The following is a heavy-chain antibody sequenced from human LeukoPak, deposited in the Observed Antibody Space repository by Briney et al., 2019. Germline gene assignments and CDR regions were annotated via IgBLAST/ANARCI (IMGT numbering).Heavy chain of an antibody. CDR2: IYADGST. Sequence: GGSLRLSCAASGFTVSSNYMSWVRQAPGKGLEGVSVIYADGSTYYADSVKGRFTISRDNSKNTLYLQMNSLRAEDTAVYYCAKDSYSSTWYVIHFWGQGTLVTVSS. CDR3: AKDSYSSTWYVIHF. V-gene: IGHV3-53*05. J-gene: IGHJ4*02. D-gene: IGHD6-13*01. CDR1: GFTVSSNY.